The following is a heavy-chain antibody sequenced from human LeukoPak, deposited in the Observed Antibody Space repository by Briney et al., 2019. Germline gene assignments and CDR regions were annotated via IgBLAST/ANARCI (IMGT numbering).Heavy chain of an antibody. J-gene: IGHJ4*02. D-gene: IGHD1-26*01. CDR2: IYYSGST. CDR3: ARGSVRALGY. CDR1: GGSISSYY. V-gene: IGHV4-59*01. Sequence: TSETLSLTCTVSGGSISSYYWSWIRQPPGKGLEWIGYIYYSGSTNYNPSLKSRVTISVDTSKNQFSLKLSSVTAADTAVYYCARGSVRALGYWGQGTLVTVSS.